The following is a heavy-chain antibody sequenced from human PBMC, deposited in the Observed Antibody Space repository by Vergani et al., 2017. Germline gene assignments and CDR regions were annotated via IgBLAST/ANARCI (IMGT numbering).Heavy chain of an antibody. D-gene: IGHD6-13*01. CDR1: GFAFSRYA. CDR3: AKDSSPAGYYYYYYGMDV. CDR2: IRYDGSNK. Sequence: VQLLESGGRLVQPGGSLRLSCVASGFAFSRYAMSWVRQAPGKGLEWVAFIRYDGSNKYYADSVKGRFTISRDNSKNTLYLQMNSLRAEDTAVYYCAKDSSPAGYYYYYYGMDVWGQGTTVTVSS. J-gene: IGHJ6*02. V-gene: IGHV3-30*02.